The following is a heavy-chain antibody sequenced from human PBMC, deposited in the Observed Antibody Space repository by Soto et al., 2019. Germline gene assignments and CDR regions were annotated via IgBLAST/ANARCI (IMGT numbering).Heavy chain of an antibody. V-gene: IGHV3-9*01. D-gene: IGHD6-19*01. Sequence: PGGSLRLSCAASGFTFDDYAMHWVRQAPGKGLEWVSGISWNSGSIGYADSVKGRFTISRDNAKNSLYLQMNSLRAEDTALYYCANESGWLVHRYYFDYWGQGTMVTVYS. CDR1: GFTFDDYA. J-gene: IGHJ4*02. CDR3: ANESGWLVHRYYFDY. CDR2: ISWNSGSI.